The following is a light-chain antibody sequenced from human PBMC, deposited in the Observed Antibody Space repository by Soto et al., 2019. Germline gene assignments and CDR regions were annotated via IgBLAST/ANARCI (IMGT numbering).Light chain of an antibody. J-gene: IGKJ4*01. CDR3: QQYYSYPLT. CDR1: QSISTN. CDR2: AAS. Sequence: AIHMTQSPSSFSASTGDTITITCRASQSISTNLAWYQQKPGKAPKVLIFAASTLQSGVPSRFSGSGSGTDFTLTISCPQSEDFASYYCQQYYSYPLTFGGGTNVEIK. V-gene: IGKV1-8*01.